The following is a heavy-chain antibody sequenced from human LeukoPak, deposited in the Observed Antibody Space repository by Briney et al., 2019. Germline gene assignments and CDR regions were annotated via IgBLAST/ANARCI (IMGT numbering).Heavy chain of an antibody. V-gene: IGHV3-74*01. J-gene: IGHJ5*02. D-gene: IGHD3-22*01. Sequence: GGSLRLSCVASGFNFNDYWMHWVHQAPGKGLVWVSHINTDGSRTNYADSVKGRFTISRDNAKNTLYLQMNSLRAEDTAVYYCARDPNLSHYYDSSGYYPNWFDPWGQGTLVTVSS. CDR2: INTDGSRT. CDR1: GFNFNDYW. CDR3: ARDPNLSHYYDSSGYYPNWFDP.